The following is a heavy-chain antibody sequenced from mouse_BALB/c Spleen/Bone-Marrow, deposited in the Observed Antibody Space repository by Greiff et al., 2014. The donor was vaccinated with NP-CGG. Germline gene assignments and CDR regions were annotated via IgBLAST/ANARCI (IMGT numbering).Heavy chain of an antibody. CDR1: SYTFTDYN. CDR3: ARRDGYDSYFDY. V-gene: IGHV1-18*01. D-gene: IGHD2-2*01. Sequence: VHVKQSGAELVKPGASVKISCKASSYTFTDYNMDWVKQSHGKSLEWIGDINPNYDSTSYNQKFKGKATLTVYKSSSTAYMELRSLTSEDTAVYYCARRDGYDSYFDYWGQGTTLTVS. CDR2: INPNYDST. J-gene: IGHJ2*01.